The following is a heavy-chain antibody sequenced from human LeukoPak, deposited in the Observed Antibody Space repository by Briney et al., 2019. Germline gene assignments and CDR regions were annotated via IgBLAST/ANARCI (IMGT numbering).Heavy chain of an antibody. J-gene: IGHJ4*02. CDR2: INPNGGGT. D-gene: IGHD2-21*02. V-gene: IGHV1-2*06. Sequence: GASVKVSCKASGYTFTGYYMHWVRQAPGQGLEWMGRINPNGGGTNCAQKFQGRVTMTRDTSISTAYMELSRLRSDDTAVYYCATMPPRFKVVTAIHGYWGQGTLVTVSS. CDR1: GYTFTGYY. CDR3: ATMPPRFKVVTAIHGY.